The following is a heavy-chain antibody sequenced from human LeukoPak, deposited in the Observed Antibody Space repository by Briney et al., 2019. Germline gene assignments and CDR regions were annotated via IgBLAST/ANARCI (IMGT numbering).Heavy chain of an antibody. CDR1: GFTFSTYW. D-gene: IGHD6-13*01. J-gene: IGHJ4*02. CDR2: IRQDGIDK. V-gene: IGHV3-7*01. Sequence: GGSLRLSCAASGFTFSTYWMSWVRQAPGKALEWVANIRQDGIDKYYVDSVRGRFTISRDNAQNSLYLQMNSLRAEDTAVYYCVREDIGEIAAAKSHFDYWGQGTLVTVSS. CDR3: VREDIGEIAAAKSHFDY.